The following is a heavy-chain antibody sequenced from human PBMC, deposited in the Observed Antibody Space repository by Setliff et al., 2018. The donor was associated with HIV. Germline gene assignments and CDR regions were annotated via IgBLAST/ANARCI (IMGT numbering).Heavy chain of an antibody. V-gene: IGHV3-23*01. D-gene: IGHD3-22*01. CDR3: ARETMYDSRGYLSHYFDY. J-gene: IGHJ4*02. CDR1: GFTFSSFA. Sequence: LRLSCAASGFTFSSFAMSWVRQVPGKGLAWVSAISGSGDNTYYADSVKGRFTISRDNSENTLYLQMNSLRVEDTAVYYCARETMYDSRGYLSHYFDYWGQGTPVTVSS. CDR2: ISGSGDNT.